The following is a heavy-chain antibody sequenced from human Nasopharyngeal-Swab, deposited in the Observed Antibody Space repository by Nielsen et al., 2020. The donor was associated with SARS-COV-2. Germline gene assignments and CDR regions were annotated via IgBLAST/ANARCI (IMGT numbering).Heavy chain of an antibody. D-gene: IGHD6-19*01. Sequence: SETLSLTCAVYGGSLNNYWWSWIRQTPGKGLEWIGEIYHRGTTNYNPSLKSRVTISVDTSKKQFSLELISVTAADTAVYYCARHIRGWDAFDIWGQGTTVTVSS. CDR3: ARHIRGWDAFDI. V-gene: IGHV4-34*01. J-gene: IGHJ3*02. CDR1: GGSLNNYW. CDR2: IYHRGTT.